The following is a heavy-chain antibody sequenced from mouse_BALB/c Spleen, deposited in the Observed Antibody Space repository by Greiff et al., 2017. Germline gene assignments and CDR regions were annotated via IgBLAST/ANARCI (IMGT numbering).Heavy chain of an antibody. CDR2: IDPANGNT. Sequence: EVQLQQSGAELVKPGASVKLSCTASGFNIKDTYMHWVKQRPEQGLEWIGRIDPANGNTKYDPKFQGKATITADTSSNTAYLQLSSLTSEDTAVYYCASGGTARVFYAMDYWGQGTSVTVSS. CDR3: ASGGTARVFYAMDY. D-gene: IGHD3-2*01. J-gene: IGHJ4*01. V-gene: IGHV14-3*02. CDR1: GFNIKDTY.